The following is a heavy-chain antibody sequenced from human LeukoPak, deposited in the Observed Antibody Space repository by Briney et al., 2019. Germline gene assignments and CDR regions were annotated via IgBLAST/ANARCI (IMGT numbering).Heavy chain of an antibody. D-gene: IGHD3-3*01. Sequence: PGRSLRLSCAASGFTFSSYATHWVRQAPGKGLEWVAVISYDGSNKYYADSVKGRFTISRDNSKNTLYLQMNSLRSEDTAVYYCARGHPTYYDFWSGYTFDYWGQGTLVTVSS. V-gene: IGHV3-30-3*01. CDR3: ARGHPTYYDFWSGYTFDY. CDR1: GFTFSSYA. J-gene: IGHJ4*02. CDR2: ISYDGSNK.